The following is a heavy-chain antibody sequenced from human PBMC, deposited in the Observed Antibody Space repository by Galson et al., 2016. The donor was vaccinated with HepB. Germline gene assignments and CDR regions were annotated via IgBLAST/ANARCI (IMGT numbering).Heavy chain of an antibody. CDR3: ARLRTIFGVVRPQHNWFDP. CDR1: GGSFNGFY. J-gene: IGHJ5*02. D-gene: IGHD3-3*01. CDR2: INHSGTT. V-gene: IGHV4-34*01. Sequence: SETLSLTCAIYGGSFNGFYWSWIRQPPGKGLEWIGEINHSGTTSYNTSLKSRVPISVDMSKNQFSLKLTSVTAADTAVYFCARLRTIFGVVRPQHNWFDPWGQGTLVTVSS.